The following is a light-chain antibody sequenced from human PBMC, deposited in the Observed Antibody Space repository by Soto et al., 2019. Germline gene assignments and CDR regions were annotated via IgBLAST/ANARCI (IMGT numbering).Light chain of an antibody. CDR1: QSISTW. CDR2: KAS. V-gene: IGKV1-5*03. CDR3: QQYNSYSPT. J-gene: IGKJ1*01. Sequence: DIQMTQSPSTLSASVGERVTINCRASQSISTWLAWYQQEPGKAPKLLIHKASSLQSGVPSRFSGSGSGTDFTLTISSLHPDDFATYYCQQYNSYSPTVGQGTKVDSK.